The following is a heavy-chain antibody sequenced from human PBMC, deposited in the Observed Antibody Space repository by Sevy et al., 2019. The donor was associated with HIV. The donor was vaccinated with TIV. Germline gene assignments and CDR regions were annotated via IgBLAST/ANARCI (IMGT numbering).Heavy chain of an antibody. D-gene: IGHD2-21*01. CDR1: RFTFSTYA. CDR2: ISYDGSTE. Sequence: GGSLRLSCAASRFTFSTYAMHWVRQAPGKGLEWVAVISYDGSTEYYADSVKGRFTISRDNSKNTLYLQLNTLRVEDTVVYYGARVSGYDLYFVVGAYGVQGTLVTVSS. CDR3: ARVSGYDLYFVVGAY. V-gene: IGHV3-30-3*01. J-gene: IGHJ4*02.